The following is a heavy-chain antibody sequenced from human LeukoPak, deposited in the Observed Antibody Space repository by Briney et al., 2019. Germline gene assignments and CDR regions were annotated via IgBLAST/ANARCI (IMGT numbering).Heavy chain of an antibody. CDR3: ARGVTIFGVVERNYYYMDV. D-gene: IGHD3-3*01. J-gene: IGHJ6*03. CDR1: GGSISSHY. CDR2: IYYSGST. V-gene: IGHV4-59*11. Sequence: PSETLSLTCTVSGGSISSHYWSWIRQPPRKGLEWIGYIYYSGSTNYNPSLKSRVTISVDTSKNQFSLKLSSVTAADTAVYYCARGVTIFGVVERNYYYMDVWGKGTTVTVSS.